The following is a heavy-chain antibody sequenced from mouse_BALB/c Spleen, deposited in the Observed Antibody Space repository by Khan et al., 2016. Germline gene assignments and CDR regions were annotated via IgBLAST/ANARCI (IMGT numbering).Heavy chain of an antibody. CDR1: GFTFSSFG. Sequence: EVELVESGGGLVQPGGSRKLSCAASGFTFSSFGMHWVRQAPEKGLEWVAFISSGSSAIYYADTVKGRFTISRDNPKNTLCLQSTSLRSEDTAMDYCGRGDYWGQGTTLTVSS. J-gene: IGHJ2*01. CDR2: ISSGSSAI. V-gene: IGHV5-17*02. CDR3: GRGDY.